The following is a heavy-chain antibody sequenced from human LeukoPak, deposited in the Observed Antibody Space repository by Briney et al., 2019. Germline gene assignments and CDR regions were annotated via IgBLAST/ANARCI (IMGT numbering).Heavy chain of an antibody. CDR2: ISGSGGST. J-gene: IGHJ4*02. Sequence: QPGGSLRLCCAASGLTFSSYAMSWVRQAPGKGLEWVSAISGSGGSTYYADSVKGRFTISRDNSKNTLYLQMNSLRAEDTAVYYCAKVRGYGDYAPLAYWGQGTLVTVSS. CDR1: GLTFSSYA. V-gene: IGHV3-23*01. D-gene: IGHD4-17*01. CDR3: AKVRGYGDYAPLAY.